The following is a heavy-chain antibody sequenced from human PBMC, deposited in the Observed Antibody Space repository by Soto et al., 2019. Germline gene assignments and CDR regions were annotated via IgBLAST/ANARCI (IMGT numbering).Heavy chain of an antibody. CDR2: IYWDDDK. D-gene: IGHD2-2*01. J-gene: IGHJ4*02. Sequence: QITLKESGPTLVKPTQTLTLTCTFSGFSLSTSGVGVGWIRQPPGKALEWLALIYWDDDKRYSPSLNDRLTITKDTSTNQVVLTMTNMDPVDTATYYCAHREGLDPYCSSSSCYTGYFDYWGQGTLVTVSS. V-gene: IGHV2-5*02. CDR3: AHREGLDPYCSSSSCYTGYFDY. CDR1: GFSLSTSGVG.